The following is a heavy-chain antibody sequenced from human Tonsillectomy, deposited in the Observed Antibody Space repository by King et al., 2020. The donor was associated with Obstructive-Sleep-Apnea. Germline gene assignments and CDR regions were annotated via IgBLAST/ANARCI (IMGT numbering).Heavy chain of an antibody. V-gene: IGHV3-7*01. Sequence: VQLVESGGGLVQPGGSVRLSCGASGFTFSSYWMTWVRQAPGKGLEWVDNIKQDGSVKNYEDSVKGRLTISRDNAKKSVFLQMNSLPAEDTAVYYCAREYWGPDYWGQGTLVTVSS. CDR3: AREYWGPDY. CDR1: GFTFSSYW. D-gene: IGHD3-16*01. J-gene: IGHJ4*02. CDR2: IKQDGSVK.